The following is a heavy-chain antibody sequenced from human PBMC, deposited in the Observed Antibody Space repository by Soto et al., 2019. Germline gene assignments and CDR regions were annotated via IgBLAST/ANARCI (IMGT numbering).Heavy chain of an antibody. CDR1: GYTFTSYC. CDR3: ARDQRYDFWSGGGTLDS. D-gene: IGHD3-3*01. J-gene: IGHJ4*02. Sequence: ASVKICCTASGYTFTSYCTSWVRQAPGQGLEWMGWISAYNGNTNYAQKPQGRVTMTTDTSTSTAYMELRSLRSDDTAVYYCARDQRYDFWSGGGTLDSWVQGTLVTVSS. V-gene: IGHV1-18*01. CDR2: ISAYNGNT.